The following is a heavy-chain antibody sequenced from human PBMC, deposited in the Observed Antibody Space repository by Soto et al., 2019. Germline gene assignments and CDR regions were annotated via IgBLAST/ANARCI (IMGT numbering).Heavy chain of an antibody. Sequence: QVQLQESGPGLVKPSETLSLTCTVSGGSISGYYWSWIRQPPGKGLEWIGYMYNTGSTVYNPSFKSRVTISVDPSKNQFSLTLNSVTAADTAVYYWSRDLWGYCGTDCYPLDVWGQGTTVTVSS. D-gene: IGHD2-21*02. J-gene: IGHJ6*02. CDR2: MYNTGST. V-gene: IGHV4-59*01. CDR1: GGSISGYY. CDR3: SRDLWGYCGTDCYPLDV.